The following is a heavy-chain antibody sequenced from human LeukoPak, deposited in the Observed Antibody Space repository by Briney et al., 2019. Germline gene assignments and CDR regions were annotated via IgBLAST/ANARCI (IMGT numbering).Heavy chain of an antibody. D-gene: IGHD3-10*01. J-gene: IGHJ6*02. CDR2: ISAYNGNT. Sequence: GASVKASCKASGYTFTSYGISWVRQAPGQGLEWMGWISAYNGNTNYAQKLQGRVTMTTDTSTSTAYMELRSLRSEDTAVYYCARDQITLVRSYYGMDVWGQGTTVTVSS. CDR3: ARDQITLVRSYYGMDV. V-gene: IGHV1-18*01. CDR1: GYTFTSYG.